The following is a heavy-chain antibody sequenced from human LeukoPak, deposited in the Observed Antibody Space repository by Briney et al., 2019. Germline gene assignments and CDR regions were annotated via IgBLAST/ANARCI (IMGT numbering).Heavy chain of an antibody. CDR2: ISSSSSYI. Sequence: GGSLRLSCAASGFTFSSHSMNWVRQAPGKGLEWVPSISSSSSYIYYADSVKGRFTISRDNAKNSLYLQMNSLRAEDTAVYYCARGPYSGSYPYYYYMDVWGKGTTVTVSS. CDR3: ARGPYSGSYPYYYYMDV. D-gene: IGHD1-26*01. J-gene: IGHJ6*03. CDR1: GFTFSSHS. V-gene: IGHV3-21*01.